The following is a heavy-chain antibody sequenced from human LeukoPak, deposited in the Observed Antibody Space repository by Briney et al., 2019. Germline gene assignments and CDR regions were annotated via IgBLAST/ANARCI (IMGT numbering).Heavy chain of an antibody. V-gene: IGHV3-21*01. D-gene: IGHD1-26*01. J-gene: IGHJ4*02. Sequence: GGSLRLSCAASGFTFSSYPMNWVRQATGRGLEWVSCISSSSTYMLYADSANGRFTISRDNAKNSLYLQMNSLRAEDTAVYYCARDISDDYWGQGTLVTVSS. CDR2: ISSSSTYM. CDR3: ARDISDDY. CDR1: GFTFSSYP.